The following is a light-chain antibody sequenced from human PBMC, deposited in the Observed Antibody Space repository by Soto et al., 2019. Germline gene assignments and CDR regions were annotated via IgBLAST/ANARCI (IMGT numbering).Light chain of an antibody. CDR2: GAS. V-gene: IGKV3-20*01. J-gene: IGKJ4*01. CDR1: QSVSSSY. Sequence: EIVLTQSPGTLSLSPGERATLSCRASQSVSSSYLAWYQQKPGQAPRLLIYGASSRATGIPDRFICSGSGTDFTLTISRLEPEDFVLYYCQQYSSSPLTFGGGTKVEIK. CDR3: QQYSSSPLT.